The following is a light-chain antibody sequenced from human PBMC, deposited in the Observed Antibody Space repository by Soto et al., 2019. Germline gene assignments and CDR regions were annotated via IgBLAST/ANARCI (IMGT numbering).Light chain of an antibody. J-gene: IGLJ1*01. Sequence: QSVLTQPPSESAAPGQKVNISCSGSSSNIGAGYDLHWYQQLPGTAPKLLLYGNSNRPSGVPDRFSGSKSGTSASLAITGLQAEYDFDYYGDPCDLRSSAYV. CDR3: DPCDLRSSAYV. CDR2: GNS. V-gene: IGLV1-40*01. CDR1: SSNIGAGYD.